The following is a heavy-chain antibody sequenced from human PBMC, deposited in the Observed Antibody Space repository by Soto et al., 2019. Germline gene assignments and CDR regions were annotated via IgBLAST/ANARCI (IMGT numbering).Heavy chain of an antibody. CDR2: SSNSGTFA. V-gene: IGHV3-11*06. Sequence: GGSLRLSCAASGFTFSDYYMSWVRQAPGRGLEWISYSSNSGTFARYATSVKGRFSISRDNANNSLYLEMNSLRVEDTAVYYCARSGDNFNVLDYWGQGTPVTVSS. D-gene: IGHD1-1*01. CDR3: ARSGDNFNVLDY. J-gene: IGHJ4*02. CDR1: GFTFSDYY.